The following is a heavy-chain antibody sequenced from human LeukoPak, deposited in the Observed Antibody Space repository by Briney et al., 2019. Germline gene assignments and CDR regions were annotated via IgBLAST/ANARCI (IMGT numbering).Heavy chain of an antibody. D-gene: IGHD3-9*01. V-gene: IGHV3-30*18. CDR3: AKDGDLTGYYNWFDP. CDR2: ISYDGSNK. CDR1: GFTFSSYD. Sequence: GGSLRLSCAASGFTFSSYDMHWVRQAPGKGLEWVAVISYDGSNKYYADSVKGRFTISRDNSKNTLYLQMNSLRAEDTAVYYCAKDGDLTGYYNWFDPWGHGTLVTVSS. J-gene: IGHJ5*02.